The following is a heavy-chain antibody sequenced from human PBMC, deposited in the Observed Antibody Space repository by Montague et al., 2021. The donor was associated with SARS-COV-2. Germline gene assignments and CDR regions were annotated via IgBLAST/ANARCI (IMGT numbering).Heavy chain of an antibody. J-gene: IGHJ4*02. D-gene: IGHD2-21*01. Sequence: SETLSLTCTVSGVSVTDYYWSWIRQPPGKGLEGVGDVLYNKGTNYNPSLKSRVAISVDTSKNPFSLRLTSVTAADTAFYYCVRHPHYGGLNAAPDFWGQGTLVTVSS. CDR1: GVSVTDYY. V-gene: IGHV4-59*08. CDR2: VLYNKGT. CDR3: VRHPHYGGLNAAPDF.